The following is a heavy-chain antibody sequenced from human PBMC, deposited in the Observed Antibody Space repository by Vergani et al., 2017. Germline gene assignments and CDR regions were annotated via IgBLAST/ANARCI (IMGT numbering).Heavy chain of an antibody. CDR2: LNPNSGNT. D-gene: IGHD6-13*01. J-gene: IGHJ3*01. CDR3: ARAPFRITAAEDYDFDV. Sequence: QVQLVQSGAEVKEPGGSVQVSCKASGYTLNTYDINWVRQAAGQGLEWMGWLNPNSGNTGYAQKFQGRVTMTSITSIGTAYMELSGLTSDDTAVYYCARAPFRITAAEDYDFDVWGQGTLVTVSS. V-gene: IGHV1-8*02. CDR1: GYTLNTYD.